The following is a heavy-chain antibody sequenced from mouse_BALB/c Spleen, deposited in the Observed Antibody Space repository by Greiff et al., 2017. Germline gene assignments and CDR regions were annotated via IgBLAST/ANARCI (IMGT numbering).Heavy chain of an antibody. V-gene: IGHV5-6*02. CDR1: GFTFSSYG. J-gene: IGHJ4*01. D-gene: IGHD4-1*02. Sequence: EMKLVESGGDLVKPGGSLKLSCAASGFTFSSYGMSWVRQTPDKRLEWVATISSGGSYTYYPDSVKGRFTISRDNAKNTLYLQMSSLKSEDTAMYYCARRQLGQDYAMDYWGQGTSVTVSS. CDR3: ARRQLGQDYAMDY. CDR2: ISSGGSYT.